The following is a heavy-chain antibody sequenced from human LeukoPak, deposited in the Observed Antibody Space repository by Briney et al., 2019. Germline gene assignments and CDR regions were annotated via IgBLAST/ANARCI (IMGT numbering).Heavy chain of an antibody. CDR2: IIPIFGTA. CDR3: ARAGLAARRREYYYYMDL. V-gene: IGHV1-69*05. CDR1: GGTFSSYA. J-gene: IGHJ6*03. D-gene: IGHD6-6*01. Sequence: SVKVSCKASGGTFSSYAISWVRQAPGQGLEWMGRIIPIFGTANYAQKFQGRVTITTDESTSTAYMELSSLRSEDTAVYYCARAGLAARRREYYYYMDLWGKETTVTVSS.